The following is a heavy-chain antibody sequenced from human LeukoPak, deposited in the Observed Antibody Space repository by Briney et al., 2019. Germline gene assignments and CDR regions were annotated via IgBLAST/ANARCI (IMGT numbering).Heavy chain of an antibody. CDR3: ASRTYYYGSGNRIFDY. CDR2: IYYSGST. J-gene: IGHJ4*02. CDR1: DGSISSGDYY. V-gene: IGHV4-30-4*08. D-gene: IGHD3-10*01. Sequence: PSETLSLTGTVSDGSISSGDYYGSWIRQPPGKGRECLWYIYYSGSTYYNPSLKSRVTISVDTSKNQFSLKLSSVTAADTAVYYCASRTYYYGSGNRIFDYWGQGTLVTVSS.